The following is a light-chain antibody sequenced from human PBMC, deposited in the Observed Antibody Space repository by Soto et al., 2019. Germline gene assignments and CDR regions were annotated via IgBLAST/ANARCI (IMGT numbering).Light chain of an antibody. CDR1: QSVSSY. CDR3: QQYKNWPLT. CDR2: GAS. J-gene: IGKJ4*01. Sequence: EIVLTQSPATLSLSPGERATLSCRASQSVSSYLAWYQQKPGQAPRLLIYGASTRATGFPARFSGSGSGTEFTLTISSLQSEDFAVYYCQQYKNWPLTFGGGTKVDIK. V-gene: IGKV3-15*01.